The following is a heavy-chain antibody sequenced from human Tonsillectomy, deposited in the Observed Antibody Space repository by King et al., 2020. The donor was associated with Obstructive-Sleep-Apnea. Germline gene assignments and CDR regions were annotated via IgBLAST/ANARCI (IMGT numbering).Heavy chain of an antibody. Sequence: QLQESGPGLVKPSQTLSLTCAVFVGSISSGGYSWSWIRQPPGKGLEWCYSGRTYYNPALTSRLTISLDTSKNQFSRKLPAVTAADTAVYYCARGNGDYLFDYWGQGTLVTVSS. V-gene: IGHV4-30-4*07. J-gene: IGHJ4*02. CDR3: ARGNGDYLFDY. D-gene: IGHD4-17*01. CDR1: VGSISSGGYS. CDR2: YSGRT.